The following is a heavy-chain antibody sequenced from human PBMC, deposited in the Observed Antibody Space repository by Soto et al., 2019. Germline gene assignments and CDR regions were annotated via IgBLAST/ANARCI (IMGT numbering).Heavy chain of an antibody. D-gene: IGHD6-13*01. J-gene: IGHJ4*02. CDR3: ARHKDTSNWYPLPDY. Sequence: SETLSLTCSVSGGSVSSTSHYWGWIRQPPGKGLEWIGNIYYSGSTYYNPSLKSRVTISVDTSKNQFSLKLYSVAAADTAVYYCARHKDTSNWYPLPDYWGQGTLVTVSS. CDR2: IYYSGST. CDR1: GGSVSSTSHY. V-gene: IGHV4-39*01.